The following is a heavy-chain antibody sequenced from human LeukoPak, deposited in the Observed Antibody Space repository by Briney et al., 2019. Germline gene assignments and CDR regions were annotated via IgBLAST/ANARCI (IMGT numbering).Heavy chain of an antibody. J-gene: IGHJ4*02. CDR3: ARDIVVVPAAPVY. CDR1: GFTFSSYG. CDR2: IRYDGSNK. V-gene: IGHV3-30*02. D-gene: IGHD2-2*01. Sequence: GGSLRLSCAASGFTFSSYGMHWVRQAPGKGLEWVAFIRYDGSNKYYADSVKGRFTISRDNSKNTLYLQMNSLRAEDTAVYYCARDIVVVPAAPVYWGQGTLVTVSS.